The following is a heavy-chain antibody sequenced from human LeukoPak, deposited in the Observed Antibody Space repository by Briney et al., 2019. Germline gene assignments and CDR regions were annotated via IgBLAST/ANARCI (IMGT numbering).Heavy chain of an antibody. CDR2: ISSSSSYI. CDR1: GFTFSSYS. CDR3: ARSADDAFDI. J-gene: IGHJ3*02. Sequence: GGSLRLSCAASGFTFSSYSMNWIRQAPGKGLEWVSSISSSSSYIYYADSVKGRFTISRDNAKNSLYLQMNSLRAEDTAVYYCARSADDAFDIWGQGTMVTVSS. V-gene: IGHV3-21*01.